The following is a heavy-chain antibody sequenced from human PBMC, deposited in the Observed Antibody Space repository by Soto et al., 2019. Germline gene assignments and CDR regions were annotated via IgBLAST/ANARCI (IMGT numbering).Heavy chain of an antibody. CDR2: INHSGST. Sequence: PSETLSLTCAVYGGSFSGYYWSWIRQPPGKGLEWIGEINHSGSTNYNPSLKSRVTISVDTPKNQFSLKLSSVTAADTAVYYCATGPGVEMATIASYYGMDVWGQGTTVTVSS. CDR1: GGSFSGYY. CDR3: ATGPGVEMATIASYYGMDV. J-gene: IGHJ6*02. D-gene: IGHD5-12*01. V-gene: IGHV4-34*01.